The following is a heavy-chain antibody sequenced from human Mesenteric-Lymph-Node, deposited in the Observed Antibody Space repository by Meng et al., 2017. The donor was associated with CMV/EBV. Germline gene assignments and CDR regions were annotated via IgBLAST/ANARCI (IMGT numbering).Heavy chain of an antibody. J-gene: IGHJ6*02. CDR2: IKQDGSEK. CDR1: GFTFSSYW. Sequence: GESLKISCAASGFTFSSYWMSWVRQAPGKGLEWVANIKQDGSEKYYVDSVKGRFTISRDNAKNSLYLQMNSLRAEDTAVYYCARDRGDFWSGYYGAPRSYGMDVWGQGTTVTVSS. CDR3: ARDRGDFWSGYYGAPRSYGMDV. D-gene: IGHD3-3*01. V-gene: IGHV3-7*01.